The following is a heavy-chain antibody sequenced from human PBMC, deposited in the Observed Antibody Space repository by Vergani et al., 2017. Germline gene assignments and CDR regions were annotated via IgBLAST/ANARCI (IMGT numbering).Heavy chain of an antibody. J-gene: IGHJ6*02. CDR3: ARGYYDFWSGYLESPYYYGMDV. CDR1: GGSISSYY. D-gene: IGHD3-3*01. V-gene: IGHV4-59*01. Sequence: QVQLQESGPGLVKPSQTLSLTCTVSGGSISSYYWSWIRQPPGKGLEWIGYIYYSGSTNYNPSLKSRVTISVDTSKNQFSLKLSSVTAADTAVYYCARGYYDFWSGYLESPYYYGMDVWGQGTTVTVSS. CDR2: IYYSGST.